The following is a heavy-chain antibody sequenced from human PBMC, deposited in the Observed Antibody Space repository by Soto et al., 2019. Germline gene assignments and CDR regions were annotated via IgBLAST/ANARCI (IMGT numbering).Heavy chain of an antibody. CDR2: VSSSGNTI. D-gene: IGHD6-13*01. CDR1: GFTFSSYS. J-gene: IGHJ4*02. Sequence: GGSLRLSCAVSGFTFSSYSMNWVRQAPGKGLEWVSYVSSSGNTIYYADSVKGRFTISRDNAKNSLYLQMNSLRADDTAVYYCARDTPPSSYWGQGTLVTVSS. CDR3: ARDTPPSSY. V-gene: IGHV3-48*01.